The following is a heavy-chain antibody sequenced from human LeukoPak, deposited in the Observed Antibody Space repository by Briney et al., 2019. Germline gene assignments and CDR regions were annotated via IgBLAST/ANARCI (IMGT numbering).Heavy chain of an antibody. CDR2: ISYDGSNK. Sequence: GGSLRLSCAASGFTFSSYAMHWVRQAPGKGLEWVAVISYDGSNKYYADSVKGRFTISRDNSKNTLYLQMNSLRAEDTAVYYCARGTYSSGWYNYWGQGTLVTVSS. V-gene: IGHV3-30-3*01. CDR3: ARGTYSSGWYNY. CDR1: GFTFSSYA. J-gene: IGHJ4*02. D-gene: IGHD6-19*01.